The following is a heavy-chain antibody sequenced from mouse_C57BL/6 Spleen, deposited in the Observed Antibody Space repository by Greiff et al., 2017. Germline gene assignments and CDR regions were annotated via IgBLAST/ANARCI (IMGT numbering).Heavy chain of an antibody. D-gene: IGHD1-1*01. J-gene: IGHJ1*03. V-gene: IGHV14-2*01. CDR2: IDPEDGDT. CDR3: ARGTTVVATDWYFDV. CDR1: GFNIKDYY. Sequence: EVQLQQSGAELVKPGASVKLSCTASGFNIKDYYMHWVKQRTEQGLEWIGRIDPEDGDTKYAPKFQGKATITADTSSNTAYLQLSSLTSEDTAVYYCARGTTVVATDWYFDVWGTGTTVTVSS.